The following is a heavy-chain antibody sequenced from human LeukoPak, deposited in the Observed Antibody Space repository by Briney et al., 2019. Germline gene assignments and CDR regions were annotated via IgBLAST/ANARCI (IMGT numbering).Heavy chain of an antibody. D-gene: IGHD1-14*01. J-gene: IGHJ2*01. Sequence: GGSLRLSCAAPGFTFSSYAMSWVRQAPGKGLEWVSAISGSGGSTYYADSVKGRFTITSDNPKNTLYLQMNSVRAGDTDVYYCAKNLVRSWYFDLWGRATLVTVSS. CDR1: GFTFSSYA. CDR2: ISGSGGST. V-gene: IGHV3-23*01. CDR3: AKNLVRSWYFDL.